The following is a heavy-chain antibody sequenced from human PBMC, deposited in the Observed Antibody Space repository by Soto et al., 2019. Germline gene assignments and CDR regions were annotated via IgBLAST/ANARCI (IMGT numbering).Heavy chain of an antibody. CDR1: GGTFSSYA. CDR2: IIPIFGTA. D-gene: IGHD2-2*01. Sequence: ASVKVSCKASGGTFSSYAISWVRQAPGQGLEWMGGIIPIFGTANYAQKFQGRVTITADESTSTAYMELSSLRSEDTAVYYCARVKQDGSSTSWGGRNYYYGMDVWGQGTTVTVSS. V-gene: IGHV1-69*13. CDR3: ARVKQDGSSTSWGGRNYYYGMDV. J-gene: IGHJ6*02.